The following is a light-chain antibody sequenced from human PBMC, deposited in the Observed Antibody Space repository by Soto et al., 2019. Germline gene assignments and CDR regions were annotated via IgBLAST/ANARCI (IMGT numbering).Light chain of an antibody. CDR3: SSYTSISTYV. CDR1: SSDVGDYKY. CDR2: EVS. Sequence: QSVLTQPASVSGSPGQSITISCTGTSSDVGDYKYVSWYQQHPGKAPKLMIYEVSNRPSGVSNRFSGSKSGNTASLTISGLQAEDEADYYCSSYTSISTYVFGTGTKLTVL. J-gene: IGLJ1*01. V-gene: IGLV2-14*01.